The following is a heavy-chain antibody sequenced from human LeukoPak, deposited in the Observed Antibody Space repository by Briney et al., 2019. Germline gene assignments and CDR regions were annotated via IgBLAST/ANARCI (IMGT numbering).Heavy chain of an antibody. Sequence: GGSLRLSCAASGFTFSSYAMSWVRQAPGKGLEWVSAISGSGGSTYYADSVKGRFTISRDNSKNTLYLQMNSLRSDDTAVYYCAREYRANYGDYDHYAFDIWGQGTMVTVSS. J-gene: IGHJ3*02. CDR1: GFTFSSYA. V-gene: IGHV3-23*01. CDR2: ISGSGGST. D-gene: IGHD4-17*01. CDR3: AREYRANYGDYDHYAFDI.